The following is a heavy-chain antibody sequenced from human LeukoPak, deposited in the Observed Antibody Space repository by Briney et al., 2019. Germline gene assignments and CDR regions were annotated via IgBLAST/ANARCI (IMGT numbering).Heavy chain of an antibody. D-gene: IGHD6-13*01. CDR2: ISSSSSTI. V-gene: IGHV3-48*01. CDR3: ARDSEYSSSFAFDI. Sequence: GGSLRLSCAASGFTFSSYSMNWVRQAPGKGLEWVSYISSSSSTIYYADSVEGRFTISRDNAKKSLYLQMNSLRAEDTAVYYCARDSEYSSSFAFDIWGQGAMVTVSS. CDR1: GFTFSSYS. J-gene: IGHJ3*02.